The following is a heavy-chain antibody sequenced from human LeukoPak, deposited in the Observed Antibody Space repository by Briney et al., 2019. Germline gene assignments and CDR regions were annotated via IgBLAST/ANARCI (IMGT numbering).Heavy chain of an antibody. D-gene: IGHD6-19*01. Sequence: GRSLRLSCAASGFTFSSYGMHWVRQAPGKGLEWVAVISYDGSNKYYADSAKGRFTISRDNSKNTLFLQMNSLRAEDTAVYYCAKADSSGWSFDYWGQGTLVTVSS. CDR3: AKADSSGWSFDY. V-gene: IGHV3-30*18. CDR1: GFTFSSYG. CDR2: ISYDGSNK. J-gene: IGHJ4*02.